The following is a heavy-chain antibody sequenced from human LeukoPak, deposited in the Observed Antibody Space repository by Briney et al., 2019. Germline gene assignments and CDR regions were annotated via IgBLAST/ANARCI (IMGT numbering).Heavy chain of an antibody. Sequence: GGSLRLSCAASGFTVSSNYMSWVRQAPGKGLEWLSIIYSGGSTYYADSVKGRFTISRHNSKNTLYLQMNSLRAEDTAVYYCAREVGGSAFDIWGQGTMVTVSS. CDR1: GFTVSSNY. CDR2: IYSGGST. D-gene: IGHD3-16*01. V-gene: IGHV3-53*04. CDR3: AREVGGSAFDI. J-gene: IGHJ3*02.